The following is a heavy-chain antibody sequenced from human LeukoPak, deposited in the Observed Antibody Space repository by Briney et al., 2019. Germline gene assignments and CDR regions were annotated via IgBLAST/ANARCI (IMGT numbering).Heavy chain of an antibody. CDR1: GGSIGSGGYY. V-gene: IGHV4-31*03. D-gene: IGHD2-2*01. CDR2: IYYSGST. Sequence: PSETLSLTCTVSGGSIGSGGYYWSWIRQHPGKGLEWIGYIYYSGSTYYNPSLKSRVTISVDTSKNQFSLKVSSVTAADTAVYYCARHCRSSICHGGPLDYWGQGTLVTVSS. CDR3: ARHCRSSICHGGPLDY. J-gene: IGHJ4*02.